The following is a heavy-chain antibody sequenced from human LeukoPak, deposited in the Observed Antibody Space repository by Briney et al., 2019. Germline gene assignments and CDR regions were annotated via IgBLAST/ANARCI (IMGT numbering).Heavy chain of an antibody. D-gene: IGHD6-6*01. CDR3: ARVRSKSLGVHFDY. CDR2: ISDSGGST. CDR1: GITFSSYA. V-gene: IGHV3-23*01. J-gene: IGHJ4*02. Sequence: GGSLRLSCVAFGITFSSYAMSWVRQAPGKGLEWVSTISDSGGSTYYADSVKGRFTISRDNSKNTLYLQMNSLRAEDTAVYYCARVRSKSLGVHFDYWGQGTLVTVSS.